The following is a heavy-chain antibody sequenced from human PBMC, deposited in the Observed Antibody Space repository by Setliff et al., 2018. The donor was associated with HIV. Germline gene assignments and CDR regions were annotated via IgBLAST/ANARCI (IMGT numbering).Heavy chain of an antibody. Sequence: SETLSLTCSVSGGSLSGYHWSWIRQSPGKGLEWIGYIYYSGSTKYNPSLKSRLTISVDTSKNQFSLKLRSVTAADTAFYYCARGVTHPPPFGAFDIWGLGTLVTVSS. CDR1: GGSLSGYH. V-gene: IGHV4-59*01. CDR2: IYYSGST. D-gene: IGHD5-18*01. J-gene: IGHJ3*02. CDR3: ARGVTHPPPFGAFDI.